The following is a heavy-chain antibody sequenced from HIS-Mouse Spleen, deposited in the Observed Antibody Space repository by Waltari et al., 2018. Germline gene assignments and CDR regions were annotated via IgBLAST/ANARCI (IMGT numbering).Heavy chain of an antibody. CDR1: GFTVGRNY. V-gene: IGHV4-38-2*02. J-gene: IGHJ2*01. CDR3: AREIPYSSSWYDWYFDL. Sequence: VQLVETGGGLIQPGGSLRLPCAASGFTVGRNYTSGVRQAPGKGLEWIGSIYYSGSTYYNPSLKSRVTISVDTSKNQFSLKLSSVTAADTAVYYCAREIPYSSSWYDWYFDLWGRGTLVTVSS. D-gene: IGHD6-13*01. CDR2: IYYSGST.